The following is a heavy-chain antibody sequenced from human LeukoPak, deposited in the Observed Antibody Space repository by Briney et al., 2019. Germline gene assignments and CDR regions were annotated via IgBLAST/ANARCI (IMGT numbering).Heavy chain of an antibody. CDR2: ISAYNGNT. V-gene: IGHV1-18*01. D-gene: IGHD4-23*01. J-gene: IGHJ3*02. CDR3: ARDHGNSDAFDI. Sequence: ASVTVSCTVSGYTFTSYGISWVRQAPGQGLEWMGWISAYNGNTNYAQKLQGRVTMTTDTSTSTAYMELRSLRSDDTAVYYCARDHGNSDAFDIWGQGTMVTVSS. CDR1: GYTFTSYG.